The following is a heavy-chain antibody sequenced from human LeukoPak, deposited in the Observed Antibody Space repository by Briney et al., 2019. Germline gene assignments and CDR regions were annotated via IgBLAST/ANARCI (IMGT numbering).Heavy chain of an antibody. CDR2: INSNSGGT. J-gene: IGHJ4*02. CDR1: GYTFTGYY. V-gene: IGHV1-2*02. CDR3: ARGSPPRVYYDRSGYYSYYFDY. Sequence: ASVKVSCTASGYTFTGYYMHWVRQAPGQGLEWMGWINSNSGGTNYAQKFQGRVTMTRDTSISTAYMELSRLRSDDTAVYYCARGSPPRVYYDRSGYYSYYFDYWGQGTLVAVSS. D-gene: IGHD3-22*01.